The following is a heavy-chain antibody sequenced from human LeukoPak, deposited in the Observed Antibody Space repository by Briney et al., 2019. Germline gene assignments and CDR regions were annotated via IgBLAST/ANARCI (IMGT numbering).Heavy chain of an antibody. CDR1: GFTFSSYS. J-gene: IGHJ3*02. Sequence: GGSLRLSCAASGFTFSSYSMNWVRQAPGKGLEWVSSISSSSSYIYYADSVKGRFTISRDNAKNSLYLQMNSLRAEDTAVYYCARDKGPHDAFDIWGRGTMVTVSS. CDR2: ISSSSSYI. CDR3: ARDKGPHDAFDI. V-gene: IGHV3-21*01.